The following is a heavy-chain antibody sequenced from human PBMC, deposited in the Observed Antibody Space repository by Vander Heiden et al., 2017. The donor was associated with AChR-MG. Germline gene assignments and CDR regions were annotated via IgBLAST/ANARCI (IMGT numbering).Heavy chain of an antibody. CDR3: ARVGGDYDFWSGFFY. J-gene: IGHJ4*02. D-gene: IGHD3-3*01. CDR2: IKQDGSEK. Sequence: EVQLVESGGGLVQPGGSLRISCAASGFTFSGYWVSWVRQAPGKGLEWVANIKQDGSEKYYVDSVKGRFTISRDNAKNSLYLQMNSLRAEDTAVYYCARVGGDYDFWSGFFYWGQGTLVTVSS. V-gene: IGHV3-7*01. CDR1: GFTFSGYW.